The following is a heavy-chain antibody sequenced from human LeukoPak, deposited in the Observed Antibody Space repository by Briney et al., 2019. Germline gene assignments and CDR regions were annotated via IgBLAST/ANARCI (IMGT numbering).Heavy chain of an antibody. CDR2: INPNSGGT. CDR3: ARAEEGMTTVVTPLDY. Sequence: ASVKVSCKASGYTFTGYYMHWVRQAPGQGLEWMGWINPNSGGTNYAQKFQGRVTMTRDTSISTAYMELSRLRSDDTAVYYCARAEEGMTTVVTPLDYWGQGTLVTVSS. J-gene: IGHJ4*02. V-gene: IGHV1-2*02. D-gene: IGHD4-23*01. CDR1: GYTFTGYY.